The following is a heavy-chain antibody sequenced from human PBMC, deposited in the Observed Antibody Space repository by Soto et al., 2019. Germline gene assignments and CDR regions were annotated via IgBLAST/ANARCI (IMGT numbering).Heavy chain of an antibody. CDR2: ISWDDDK. CDR1: GFSLTTRGVG. Sequence: QITLKESGPTLVKPTPTLTLTCTFSGFSLTTRGVGVGWIRQPPRKALECLALISWDDDKRYSSSLQSRLSITKDTSKNQGVLTMTNVDPVDTATYYCAHIPNYYQYDWFDPWGQGTLVSVSS. CDR3: AHIPNYYQYDWFDP. D-gene: IGHD3-16*01. J-gene: IGHJ5*02. V-gene: IGHV2-5*02.